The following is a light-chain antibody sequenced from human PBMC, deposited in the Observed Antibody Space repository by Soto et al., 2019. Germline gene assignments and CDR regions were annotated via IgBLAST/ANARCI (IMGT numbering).Light chain of an antibody. Sequence: DIQLTQSPSTLSASIGDRVTITCRASQSISTWLAWYQQKPGTAPKLLIYKASTLEGGVPSRFSGSRSGTEFTLTVSSLQPDDFATYYCQQYNDSFPYTFDQGTKLEIK. CDR3: QQYNDSFPYT. CDR2: KAS. V-gene: IGKV1-5*03. CDR1: QSISTW. J-gene: IGKJ2*01.